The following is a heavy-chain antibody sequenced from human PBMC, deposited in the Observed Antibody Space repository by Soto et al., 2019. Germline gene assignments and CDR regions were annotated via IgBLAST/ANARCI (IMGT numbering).Heavy chain of an antibody. CDR1: GFTFTTYA. V-gene: IGHV3-23*01. D-gene: IGHD3-10*01. CDR2: ISASGDIT. J-gene: IGHJ5*02. CDR3: AKDSNSIPWGSNH. Sequence: EVQLLESGGGLIQPGGSLRLSCAASGFTFTTYAMRWVRQAPGKGLEWVSAISASGDITYYADSVKGRFTISRDSSKNTLYLPMTGLRAEDTAIYYCAKDSNSIPWGSNHLGQGTLVTVSS.